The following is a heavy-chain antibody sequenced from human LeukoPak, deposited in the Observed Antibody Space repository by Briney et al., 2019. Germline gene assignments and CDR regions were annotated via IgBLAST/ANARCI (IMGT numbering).Heavy chain of an antibody. V-gene: IGHV1-69*01. CDR1: GGTFSSYA. CDR3: ARDGGYAYDSSGYCLG. Sequence: SVKVSCKASGGTFSSYAISWVRQAPGQGLEWMGGIIPIFGTADYAKKFQRRVTITADESTSTAYMELSSLRSEDTAVYYCARDGGYAYDSSGYCLGWGQGTLVTV. J-gene: IGHJ4*02. D-gene: IGHD3-22*01. CDR2: IIPIFGTA.